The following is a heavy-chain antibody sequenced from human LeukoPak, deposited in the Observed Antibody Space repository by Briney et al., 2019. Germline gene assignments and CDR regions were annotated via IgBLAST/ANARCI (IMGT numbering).Heavy chain of an antibody. V-gene: IGHV3-30*18. CDR3: AKDPRRITIFGVVRAYYYYGMDV. CDR1: GFTFSSYG. D-gene: IGHD3-3*01. J-gene: IGHJ6*02. CDR2: ISYDGSNK. Sequence: PGGSLRLSCAASGFTFSSYGMHWVRQVPGKGLEWVAVISYDGSNKYYADSVKGRFTISRDNSKNTLYLQMNSLRAEDTAVYYCAKDPRRITIFGVVRAYYYYGMDVWGQGTTVTVSS.